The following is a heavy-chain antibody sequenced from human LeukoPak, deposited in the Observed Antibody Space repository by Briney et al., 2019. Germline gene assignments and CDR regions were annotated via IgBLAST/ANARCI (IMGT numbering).Heavy chain of an antibody. Sequence: PSETLSLTCAVYGGSFSGYYWSWIRQPPGKGREWIGEINHSGTTNYNPSLKSRVTISVDTSKNQFSLKLSSVTAADTAVYYCARRGMITFGGVIALDYWGQGTLVTVSS. CDR3: ARRGMITFGGVIALDY. V-gene: IGHV4-34*01. D-gene: IGHD3-16*02. J-gene: IGHJ4*02. CDR2: INHSGTT. CDR1: GGSFSGYY.